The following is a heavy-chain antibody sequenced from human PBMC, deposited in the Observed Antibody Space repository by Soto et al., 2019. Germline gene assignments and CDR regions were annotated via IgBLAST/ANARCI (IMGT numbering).Heavy chain of an antibody. CDR2: IFYSGST. D-gene: IGHD3-3*02. CDR1: GGSIGSSSYY. CDR3: ANPKIAFYNWFDP. Sequence: SETLALTCTVSGGSIGSSSYYWGWIRQPPGKGLEWIGSIFYSGSTYYNPSLKSRVTISVDTSKNQFSLKLSSVTAADTAVYYCANPKIAFYNWFDPWGQGTLVTVSS. V-gene: IGHV4-39*01. J-gene: IGHJ5*02.